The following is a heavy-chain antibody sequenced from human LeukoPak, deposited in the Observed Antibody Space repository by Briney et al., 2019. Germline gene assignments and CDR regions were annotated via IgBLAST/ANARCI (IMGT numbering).Heavy chain of an antibody. CDR2: ISAYNGNT. D-gene: IGHD1-26*01. CDR3: ARDPLVGATDEYFQH. J-gene: IGHJ1*01. V-gene: IGHV1-18*01. CDR1: GYTFTSYG. Sequence: ASVKVSCKASGYTFTSYGISWVRQAPGQGLEWMRWISAYNGNTNYAQKLQGRVTMTTDTSTSTAYMELRSLRPDDTAVYYCARDPLVGATDEYFQHWGQGTLVTVSS.